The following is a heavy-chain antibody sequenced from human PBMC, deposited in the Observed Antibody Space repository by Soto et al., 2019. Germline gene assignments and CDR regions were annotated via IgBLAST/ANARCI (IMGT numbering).Heavy chain of an antibody. CDR2: INHSGST. D-gene: IGHD3-3*01. J-gene: IGHJ6*02. CDR1: GGSFSGYY. Sequence: SETLSLTCAVYGGSFSGYYWSWIRQPPGKGLEWIGEINHSGSTNYNPSLKSRVTMSVDTSKNQFSLKLSSVTAADTAVYYCARGYYDFWSGYDYYYYYGMDVWGQGTRVTV. CDR3: ARGYYDFWSGYDYYYYYGMDV. V-gene: IGHV4-34*01.